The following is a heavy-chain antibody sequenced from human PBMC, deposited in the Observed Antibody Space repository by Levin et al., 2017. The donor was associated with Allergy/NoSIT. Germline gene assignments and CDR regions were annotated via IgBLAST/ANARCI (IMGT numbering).Heavy chain of an antibody. Sequence: GESLKISCKASGYTFTSYDINWVRQATGQGLEWMGWMNPNSGNTGYAQKFQGRVTMTRNTSISTAYMELSSLRSEDTAVYYCARGREYSGYDFDYWGQGTLVTVSS. CDR3: ARGREYSGYDFDY. V-gene: IGHV1-8*01. CDR1: GYTFTSYD. D-gene: IGHD5-12*01. J-gene: IGHJ4*02. CDR2: MNPNSGNT.